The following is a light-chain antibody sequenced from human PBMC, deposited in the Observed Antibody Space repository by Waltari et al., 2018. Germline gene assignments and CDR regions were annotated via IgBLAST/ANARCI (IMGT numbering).Light chain of an antibody. Sequence: DIQMTQSPSTLSASVGDRVTITCRASQYIRRYLAWYQQQPGKAPNPLIYEASTLESGVSSRFSGSGSGTEFTLTISSLQPDDFATYYCQQYYSYSTFGQGTKVEI. CDR1: QYIRRY. CDR3: QQYYSYST. J-gene: IGKJ1*01. CDR2: EAS. V-gene: IGKV1-5*03.